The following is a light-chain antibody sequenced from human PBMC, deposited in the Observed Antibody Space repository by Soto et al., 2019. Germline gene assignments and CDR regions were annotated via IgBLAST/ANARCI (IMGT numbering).Light chain of an antibody. CDR3: QQVKSDPPTT. J-gene: IGKJ5*01. CDR1: QGISSY. CDR2: AAS. V-gene: IGKV1-9*01. Sequence: DIQLTQSPSFLPASVGERVTITCRASQGISSYVAWYQQKPGKAPKLLIHAASTLQSGVPSRFSGSGSGTEFTLTISSLQPEDFATYYCQQVKSDPPTTFGQGTRLEMK.